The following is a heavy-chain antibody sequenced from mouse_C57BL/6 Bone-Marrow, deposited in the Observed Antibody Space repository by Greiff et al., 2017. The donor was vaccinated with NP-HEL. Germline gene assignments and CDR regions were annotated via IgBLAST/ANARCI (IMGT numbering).Heavy chain of an antibody. J-gene: IGHJ1*03. Sequence: DVQLQESGGGLVQPTGSLKLSCAASGFSFNTYAMNWVRQAPGKGLEWVARIRSKSNNYATYYVESVKDRFTISRDDSEIMLYLKMNNLKTEDTAMYDCVRLWYFDVWGTGTTVTVSS. CDR2: IRSKSNNYAT. CDR1: GFSFNTYA. V-gene: IGHV10-1*01. CDR3: VRLWYFDV.